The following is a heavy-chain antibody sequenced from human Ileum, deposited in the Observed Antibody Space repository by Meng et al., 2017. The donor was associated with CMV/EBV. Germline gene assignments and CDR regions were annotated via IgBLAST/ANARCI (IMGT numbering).Heavy chain of an antibody. CDR1: GFTFSTYA. CDR2: ISDSGGST. Sequence: GESLKISCAASGFTFSTYAMAWVRQAPGTGLEWVAAISDSGGSTYYADSVKGRFTISRDNSKNTVYLEMNSLRVEDSALYYCVTKGGYCGAITCYTNFDFWGQGALVTSPQ. CDR3: VTKGGYCGAITCYTNFDF. J-gene: IGHJ4*02. V-gene: IGHV3-23*01. D-gene: IGHD2-2*02.